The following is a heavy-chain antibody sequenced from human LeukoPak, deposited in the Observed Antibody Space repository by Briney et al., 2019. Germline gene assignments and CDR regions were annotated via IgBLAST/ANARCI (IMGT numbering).Heavy chain of an antibody. CDR1: GGSVSNTNS. Sequence: PSETLSLTCAVSGGSVSNTNSWSWVRQSPGKGLEWIGEIYHSGSANYNPSLRSRVTMSLDKSKNQFSLKLSSVTAADTAVYYCARVDPPRRLDYWGQGTLVTVSS. CDR2: IYHSGSA. V-gene: IGHV4-4*02. CDR3: ARVDPPRRLDY. J-gene: IGHJ4*02. D-gene: IGHD2-21*02.